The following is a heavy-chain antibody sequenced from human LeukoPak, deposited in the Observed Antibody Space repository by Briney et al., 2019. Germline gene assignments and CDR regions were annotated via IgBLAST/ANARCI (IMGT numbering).Heavy chain of an antibody. V-gene: IGHV1-24*01. D-gene: IGHD3-22*01. CDR1: GYTLTELS. CDR3: ARGFPPRRYYDSSGYYSYYFDY. CDR2: FDPEDGET. J-gene: IGHJ4*02. Sequence: ASVKVSCKVSGYTLTELSMHWVRQAPGKGLEWMGGFDPEDGETIYAQKLQGRVTMTTDTSTSTAYMELRSLRSDDSAVYYCARGFPPRRYYDSSGYYSYYFDYWGQGTLVTVSS.